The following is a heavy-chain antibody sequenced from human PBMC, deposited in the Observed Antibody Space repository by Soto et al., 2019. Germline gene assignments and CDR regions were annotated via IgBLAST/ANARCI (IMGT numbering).Heavy chain of an antibody. V-gene: IGHV4-31*03. CDR1: VGSISSGGYY. Sequence: QVQLQESGPGLVKPSQTLSLTCTVSVGSISSGGYYWSWIRQHPGKVLEWIGYNYYSGSTCYNPCLQIRVTLSVDTSKNQFSLRLSSVTVSDTAVYYCAKGGYYDSSGYDGYWGQGTLVTVSS. J-gene: IGHJ4*02. CDR2: NYYSGST. D-gene: IGHD3-22*01. CDR3: AKGGYYDSSGYDGY.